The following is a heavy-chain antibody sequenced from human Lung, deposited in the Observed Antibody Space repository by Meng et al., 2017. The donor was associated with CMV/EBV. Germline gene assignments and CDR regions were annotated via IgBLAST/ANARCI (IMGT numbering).Heavy chain of an antibody. Sequence: SXTXSLTCTVSGASMSSDYWSWIRQSPGKGLEWVASVYHMGNTNYNPSLKSRATISLDTSKSQFSLKLISMTGADTAINYCAKGGGSWFGPWGQGSMVTVSS. D-gene: IGHD3-16*01. CDR1: GASMSSDY. V-gene: IGHV4-59*12. CDR2: VYHMGNT. J-gene: IGHJ5*02. CDR3: AKGGGSWFGP.